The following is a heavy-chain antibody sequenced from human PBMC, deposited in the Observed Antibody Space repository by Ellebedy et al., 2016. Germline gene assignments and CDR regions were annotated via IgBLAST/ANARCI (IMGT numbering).Heavy chain of an antibody. CDR3: ARGPRDSSGTWDAFDI. CDR2: IYHSGST. Sequence: SETLSLTXAVSGGSISSGGYSWSWIRQPPGKGLEWIGYIYHSGSTYYNPSLKSRVTISVDRSKNQFSLKLSSVTAADTAVYYCARGPRDSSGTWDAFDIWGQGTMVTVSS. D-gene: IGHD3-22*01. J-gene: IGHJ3*02. CDR1: GGSISSGGYS. V-gene: IGHV4-30-2*01.